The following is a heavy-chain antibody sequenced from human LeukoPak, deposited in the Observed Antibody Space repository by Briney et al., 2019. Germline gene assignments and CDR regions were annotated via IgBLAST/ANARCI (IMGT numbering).Heavy chain of an antibody. CDR3: ARGLGSGSYYHY. D-gene: IGHD3-10*01. CDR2: INHSGST. CDR1: GGSFSGYY. Sequence: SETLSLTCAVYGGSFSGYYWSWIRQPPGKGLNWIGEINHSGSTNYNPSLKSRVTISVDTSKNQFSLKLSSVTAADTAVYYCARGLGSGSYYHYWGQVTLVTVSS. V-gene: IGHV4-34*01. J-gene: IGHJ4*02.